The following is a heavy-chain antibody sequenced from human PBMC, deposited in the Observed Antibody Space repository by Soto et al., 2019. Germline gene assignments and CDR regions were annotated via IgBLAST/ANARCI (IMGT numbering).Heavy chain of an antibody. Sequence: QVQLVQSGAEVKKPGSSVKVSCKASGGTFSSYAISWVRQAPGQGLEWMGGIIPIFGTANSAQKFQGRVTITADESTSTAYMELSSLRSEDTALYYCARSIRFLEWSFYYWGQGTLVTVSS. CDR1: GGTFSSYA. D-gene: IGHD3-3*01. CDR2: IIPIFGTA. CDR3: ARSIRFLEWSFYY. V-gene: IGHV1-69*01. J-gene: IGHJ4*02.